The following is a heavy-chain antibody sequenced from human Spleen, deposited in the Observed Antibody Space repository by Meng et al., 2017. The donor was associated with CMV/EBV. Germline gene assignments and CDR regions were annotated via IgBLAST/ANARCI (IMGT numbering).Heavy chain of an antibody. CDR1: GFSFSSYA. Sequence: SGFSFSSYAMTWVRQATGKGLEWVSSRNPSGGRDIYYADSVRGRLTISRDNTKNSLYLQMNSLRAEDTAVYYCASGYDFWSGYYTGYWGQGTLVTVSS. D-gene: IGHD3-3*01. V-gene: IGHV3-21*01. CDR2: RNPSGGRDI. CDR3: ASGYDFWSGYYTGY. J-gene: IGHJ4*02.